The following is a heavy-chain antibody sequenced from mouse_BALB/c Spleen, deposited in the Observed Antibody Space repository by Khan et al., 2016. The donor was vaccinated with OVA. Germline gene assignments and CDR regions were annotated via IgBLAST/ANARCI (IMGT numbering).Heavy chain of an antibody. Sequence: EVKLVESGGDLVKPGGSLKLSCAASGFTFSSYSMSWVRQTPDKRLEWVATISSGGDYTYYPDSVKGRFTISRDNAKNTLYLQMSSLKSEDTAMYYCASHLTGSFAYWGQGTLVTGSA. CDR3: ASHLTGSFAY. D-gene: IGHD4-1*01. CDR2: ISSGGDYT. V-gene: IGHV5-6*01. J-gene: IGHJ3*01. CDR1: GFTFSSYS.